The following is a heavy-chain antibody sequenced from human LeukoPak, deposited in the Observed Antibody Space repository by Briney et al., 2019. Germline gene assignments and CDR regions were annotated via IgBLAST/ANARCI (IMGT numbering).Heavy chain of an antibody. Sequence: EASVKVSCKASGGTFSSYAISWVRQAPGQGLEWMGGIIPIIGTANYAQKFQGRVTITADESTSTAYMELSSLRSEDTAVYYCAIMVRGVIPIDYWGQGTLVTVSS. CDR3: AIMVRGVIPIDY. V-gene: IGHV1-69*13. CDR1: GGTFSSYA. J-gene: IGHJ4*02. D-gene: IGHD3-10*01. CDR2: IIPIIGTA.